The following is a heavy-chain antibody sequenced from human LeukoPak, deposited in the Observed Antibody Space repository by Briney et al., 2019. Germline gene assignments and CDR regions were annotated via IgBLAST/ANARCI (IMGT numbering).Heavy chain of an antibody. J-gene: IGHJ4*02. CDR3: ARGQRRAAAGTFDY. CDR1: GYTFTSYG. V-gene: IGHV1-18*01. D-gene: IGHD6-13*01. Sequence: ASVKVSCKTSGYTFTSYGISWVRQAPGQGLEWMGWISAYNGNTNYAQKLQGRVTMTTDTSTSTAYMELRSLRSDDTAVYYCARGQRRAAAGTFDYWGQGTLVTVSS. CDR2: ISAYNGNT.